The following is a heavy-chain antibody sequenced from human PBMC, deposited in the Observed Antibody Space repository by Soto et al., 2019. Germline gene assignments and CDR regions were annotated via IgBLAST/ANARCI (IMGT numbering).Heavy chain of an antibody. Sequence: PSETLSLTCTVSGGSISSGDYYWSWIRQPPGKGLEWIGYIYYSGSTYYNPSLKSRVTISVDTSKNQFSLKLSSVTAADTAVYYCARQERRITIFGVVITAPSLFDYWGQGTLVTVSS. CDR3: ARQERRITIFGVVITAPSLFDY. CDR2: IYYSGST. V-gene: IGHV4-30-4*01. CDR1: GGSISSGDYY. J-gene: IGHJ4*02. D-gene: IGHD3-3*01.